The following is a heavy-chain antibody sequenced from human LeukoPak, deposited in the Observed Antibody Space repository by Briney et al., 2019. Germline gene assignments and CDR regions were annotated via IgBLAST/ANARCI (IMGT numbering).Heavy chain of an antibody. D-gene: IGHD5-24*01. CDR1: GFTFSSYA. Sequence: PGGSLRLSCAASGFTFSSYAMSWVRQAQGTGLEWVSAISGSGGSTYYADSVKGRFTISRDNSNNTLYLQMNSLRAEDTAVYYCAKREGPYYFDYWGQGTLVTVSS. J-gene: IGHJ4*02. V-gene: IGHV3-23*01. CDR3: AKREGPYYFDY. CDR2: ISGSGGST.